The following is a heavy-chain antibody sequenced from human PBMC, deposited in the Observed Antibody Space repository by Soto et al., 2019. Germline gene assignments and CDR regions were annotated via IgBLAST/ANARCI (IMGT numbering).Heavy chain of an antibody. J-gene: IGHJ4*02. CDR3: ARAFKNDYSNYGWYFDY. CDR2: INHSGST. V-gene: IGHV4-34*01. D-gene: IGHD4-4*01. CDR1: GGSFSGYY. Sequence: SETLSLTCAVSGGSFSGYYWSWIRQPPGKGLEWIGEINHSGSTNYNPSLKSRVTISVDTSKNQFSLKLSSVTAADTAVYYCARAFKNDYSNYGWYFDYWGQGTLVTVSS.